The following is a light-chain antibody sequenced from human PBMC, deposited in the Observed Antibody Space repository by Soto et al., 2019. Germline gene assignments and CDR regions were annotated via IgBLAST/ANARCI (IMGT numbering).Light chain of an antibody. CDR1: QSVSSS. CDR2: GAS. V-gene: IGKV3-15*01. Sequence: EIVMTQSPATLSVSPGERATLSCRASQSVSSSLAWYQQKPGQAPRLLIYGASTRATGIPARFSGSGSGTAFTLTISSPQSEDCAVYYCQQYNNWPLTFGQGTGLEIK. CDR3: QQYNNWPLT. J-gene: IGKJ5*01.